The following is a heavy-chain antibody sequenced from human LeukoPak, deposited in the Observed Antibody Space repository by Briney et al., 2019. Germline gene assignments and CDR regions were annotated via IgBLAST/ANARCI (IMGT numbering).Heavy chain of an antibody. Sequence: GASVKVSCKASGYTFTNYYMHWVRQAPGQGLEWMGIINPSGGSTNYAQKFQGRVTITADESTSTAYMELSSLRSEDTAVYYCAREGTDTVMASPFDYWGQGTLVTVSS. CDR3: AREGTDTVMASPFDY. J-gene: IGHJ4*02. CDR1: GYTFTNYY. V-gene: IGHV1-46*01. D-gene: IGHD5-18*01. CDR2: INPSGGST.